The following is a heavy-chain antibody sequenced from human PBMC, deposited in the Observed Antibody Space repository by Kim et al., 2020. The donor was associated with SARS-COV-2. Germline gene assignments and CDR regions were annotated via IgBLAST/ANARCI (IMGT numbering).Heavy chain of an antibody. D-gene: IGHD2-8*01. CDR1: GFNFNTYA. V-gene: IGHV3-30*02. CDR2: FTHDVLQN. CDR3: AKRLSSGVSYIASFDS. Sequence: GGSLRLSCEASGFNFNTYAIHWVRHAPGKFFDLVAFFTHDVLQNSYAVSVKGRFTMSKDNSKNTVYLEMSSLKPDDTAVYHCAKRLSSGVSYIASFDSWGQGTLVTVSS. J-gene: IGHJ4*02.